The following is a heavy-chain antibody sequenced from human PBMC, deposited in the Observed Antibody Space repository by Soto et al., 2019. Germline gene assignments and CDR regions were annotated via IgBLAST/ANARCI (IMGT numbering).Heavy chain of an antibody. Sequence: GGSLRLSCAASGFTFDDYAMHWVRQAPGKGLEWVSGISWNSGSIGYADSVKGRFTISRDNAKNSLYLQMNSLRAEDTALYYCAKDWKLARYSGYDQGGIYYFDYWGQGTLVTVSS. CDR1: GFTFDDYA. CDR3: AKDWKLARYSGYDQGGIYYFDY. CDR2: ISWNSGSI. D-gene: IGHD5-12*01. V-gene: IGHV3-9*01. J-gene: IGHJ4*02.